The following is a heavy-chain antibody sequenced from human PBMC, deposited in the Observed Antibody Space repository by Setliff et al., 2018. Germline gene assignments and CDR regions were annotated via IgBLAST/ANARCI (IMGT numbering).Heavy chain of an antibody. CDR3: ARDLKFFGVGPLHIDY. CDR1: GFTFRDYY. Sequence: LRLSCAASGFTFRDYYMTWIRQAPGKGLEWVAVISYDGSNKYYADSVKGRFTISRDNSKNTLYLQMNSLRAEDTAVYYCARDLKFFGVGPLHIDYWGQGTLVTVSS. V-gene: IGHV3-30*03. J-gene: IGHJ4*02. CDR2: ISYDGSNK. D-gene: IGHD3-3*01.